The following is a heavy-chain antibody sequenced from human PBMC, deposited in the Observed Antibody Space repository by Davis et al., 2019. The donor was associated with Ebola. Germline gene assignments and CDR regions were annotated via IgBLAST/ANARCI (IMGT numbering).Heavy chain of an antibody. CDR1: GFTFSNYG. CDR3: AKVRSLRYFDY. J-gene: IGHJ4*02. V-gene: IGHV3-30*18. Sequence: GESLKISCAASGFTFSNYGMHWVRQAPGKGLEWVAVISFHGVNKYYADSVKGRFTISRDNAKNTLYLQMNSLRPDDTAVYYCAKVRSLRYFDYWGQGTLVAVSS. CDR2: ISFHGVNK.